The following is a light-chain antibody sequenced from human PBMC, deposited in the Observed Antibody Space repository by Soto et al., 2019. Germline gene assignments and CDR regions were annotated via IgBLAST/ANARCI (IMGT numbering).Light chain of an antibody. V-gene: IGKV1-39*01. J-gene: IGKJ5*01. Sequence: DIQMTQSPSSLSASVGDRVTITCRASQSISGYLNWYQQKPGKAPNLLIYAASSLQSGVPSRFSGSGSGTDFTLTINSLHPEDVATYYCQQSYSTPITFGQGTRLEI. CDR3: QQSYSTPIT. CDR2: AAS. CDR1: QSISGY.